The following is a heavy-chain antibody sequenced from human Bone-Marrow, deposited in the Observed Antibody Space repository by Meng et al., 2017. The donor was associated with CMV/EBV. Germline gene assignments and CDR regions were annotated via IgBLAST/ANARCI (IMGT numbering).Heavy chain of an antibody. J-gene: IGHJ4*02. D-gene: IGHD6-6*01. V-gene: IGHV3-49*04. CDR2: IRSRAYGGTT. CDR1: GFTFGDYA. Sequence: GGSLRLSCAASGFTFGDYAMNWVRQAPGEGLEWVGFIRSRAYGGTTDYAASVKGRFTISRDDSKKIAYLQMNTLKIEDTAVYYCARDISAGGAARHLNDYWGQGTLVTVSS. CDR3: ARDISAGGAARHLNDY.